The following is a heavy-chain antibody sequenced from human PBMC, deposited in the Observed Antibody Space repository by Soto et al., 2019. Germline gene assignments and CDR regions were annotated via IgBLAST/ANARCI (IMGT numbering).Heavy chain of an antibody. CDR3: TRRVPSLLDYYYGMDV. Sequence: GGSLRLSCAASGFTFSGSAMHWVRQASGKGLEWVGRIRSKANSYATAYAASVKGRFTISRDDSKNTAYLQMNSLKTEDTAVYYCTRRVPSLLDYYYGMDVWDQGTTVTVSS. CDR1: GFTFSGSA. V-gene: IGHV3-73*01. CDR2: IRSKANSYAT. D-gene: IGHD2-2*01. J-gene: IGHJ6*02.